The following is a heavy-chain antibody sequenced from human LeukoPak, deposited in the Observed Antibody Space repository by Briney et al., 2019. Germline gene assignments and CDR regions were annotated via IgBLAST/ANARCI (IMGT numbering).Heavy chain of an antibody. CDR3: ARDVSGSEPAASFDP. CDR2: INPNSGGT. Sequence: GASVKVSCKASGYTFTGYYMHWVRQAPGQGLEWMGWINPNSGGTNYAQKFQGRATMTRDTSISTAYMELSRLRSDDTAVYYCARDVSGSEPAASFDPWGQGTLVTVSS. CDR1: GYTFTGYY. D-gene: IGHD2-2*01. V-gene: IGHV1-2*02. J-gene: IGHJ5*02.